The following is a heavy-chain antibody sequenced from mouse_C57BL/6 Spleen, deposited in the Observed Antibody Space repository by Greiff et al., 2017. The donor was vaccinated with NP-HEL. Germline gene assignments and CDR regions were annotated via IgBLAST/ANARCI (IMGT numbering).Heavy chain of an antibody. J-gene: IGHJ2*01. V-gene: IGHV2-9-1*01. CDR3: ARTPHYGSSFFDY. CDR1: GFSLTSYA. Sequence: QVQLQQSGPGLVAPSQSLSITCTVSGFSLTSYAISWVRQPPGKGLEWLGVIWTGGGANYNSALKSRLSISKDNSKSQVFLKMNSLQTDDTARYYCARTPHYGSSFFDYWGKGTTLTVSS. D-gene: IGHD1-1*01. CDR2: IWTGGGA.